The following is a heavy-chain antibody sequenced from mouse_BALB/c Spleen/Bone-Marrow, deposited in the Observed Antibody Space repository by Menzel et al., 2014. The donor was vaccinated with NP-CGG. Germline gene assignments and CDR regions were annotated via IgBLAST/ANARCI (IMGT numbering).Heavy chain of an antibody. CDR2: IWRGGST. V-gene: IGHV2-5*01. D-gene: IGHD1-1*01. CDR3: AKGGITTVWYFDV. CDR1: GFSLTGNG. J-gene: IGHJ1*01. Sequence: VMLVESGPGLVQPSQSLSITCTVSGFSLTGNGVHWVRQSPGKGLEWLGVIWRGGSTDYNAAFMSRLTITKDNSKNXVFFKMNSLQGDDTAMYYCAKGGITTVWYFDVWGAGTTVTVSS.